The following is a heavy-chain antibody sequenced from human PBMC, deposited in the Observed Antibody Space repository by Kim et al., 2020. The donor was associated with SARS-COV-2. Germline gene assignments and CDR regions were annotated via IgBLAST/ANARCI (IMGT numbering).Heavy chain of an antibody. J-gene: IGHJ4*02. CDR2: INHSGST. CDR3: ARGLAGYSGYDFNY. D-gene: IGHD5-12*01. Sequence: SETLSLTCAVYGGSFSGYYWSWIRQPPGKGLEWIGEINHSGSTNYNPSLKSRVTISVDTSKNQFSLKLSSVTAADTAVYYCARGLAGYSGYDFNYWGQGTLVTVSS. V-gene: IGHV4-34*01. CDR1: GGSFSGYY.